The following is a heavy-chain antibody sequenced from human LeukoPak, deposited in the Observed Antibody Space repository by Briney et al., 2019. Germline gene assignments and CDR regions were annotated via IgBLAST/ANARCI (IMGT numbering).Heavy chain of an antibody. J-gene: IGHJ3*02. V-gene: IGHV3-30*03. CDR3: ARVRLWFGELFRGACDI. CDR2: ISYDGSKK. Sequence: GGSLRLSCAASEFTFNTYGMHWVRQAPGKGLEWVALISYDGSKKYYADSVKGRFTISRDNSETTLFLQMISLRDEDTAVYYCARVRLWFGELFRGACDIWGQGTMVTVSS. CDR1: EFTFNTYG. D-gene: IGHD3-10*01.